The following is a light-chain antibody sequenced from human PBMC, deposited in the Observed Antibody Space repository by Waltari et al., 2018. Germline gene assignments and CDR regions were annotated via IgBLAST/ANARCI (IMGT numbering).Light chain of an antibody. CDR1: QSVGRY. CDR2: DAS. J-gene: IGKJ1*01. V-gene: IGKV3-20*01. Sequence: EIVLTQSPGTLSLSPGERATLSCRASQSVGRYLAWYKQKPGQAPRPLIYDASTRATGIPDRFSGSGSGTDFSLTISRLESEDFAVYYCQKYVNLPATFGQGTKVEIK. CDR3: QKYVNLPAT.